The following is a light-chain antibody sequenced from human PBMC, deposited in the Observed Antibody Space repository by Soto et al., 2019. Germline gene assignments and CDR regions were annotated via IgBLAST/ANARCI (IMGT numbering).Light chain of an antibody. J-gene: IGLJ2*01. V-gene: IGLV1-44*01. CDR2: RDS. Sequence: QSVLTQPPSASGTPGQRDTISCSGSSSNIGSNAVDWYQHFPGTAPKVLIYRDSQRPSGVPDRFSGSKSGTSASLAISGLQSEDEADYYCAAWDDSLNGVLFGGGTKVTVL. CDR1: SSNIGSNA. CDR3: AAWDDSLNGVL.